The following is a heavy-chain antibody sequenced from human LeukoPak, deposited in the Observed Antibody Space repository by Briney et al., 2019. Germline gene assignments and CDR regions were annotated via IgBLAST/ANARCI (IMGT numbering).Heavy chain of an antibody. CDR1: GGTFSSYA. D-gene: IGHD6-13*01. CDR2: IIPILGIA. CDR3: ARGYARSSWYGEFDY. J-gene: IGHJ4*02. Sequence: GASVKVSCKASGGTFSSYAISWVRQAPGQGLEWMGRIIPILGIANYAQKFQGRVTITADKSTSTAYMELSSLRSEDTAVYYCARGYARSSWYGEFDYWGQGTLVTVSS. V-gene: IGHV1-69*04.